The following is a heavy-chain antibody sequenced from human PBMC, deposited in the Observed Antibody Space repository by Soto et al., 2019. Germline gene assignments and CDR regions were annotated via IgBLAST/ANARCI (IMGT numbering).Heavy chain of an antibody. D-gene: IGHD6-13*01. Sequence: EVQLVESGGGLVQPGGSLRLSCAASGFTFDDHALHWVRQPPGKGLEWVSGVSWNSGYIGYADSVKGRFTISRDNAKNSLYLQMNSLTADDTAFYYCAKAHTSSSYRFYAMDVWGQGTTVTVSS. CDR1: GFTFDDHA. J-gene: IGHJ6*02. CDR3: AKAHTSSSYRFYAMDV. CDR2: VSWNSGYI. V-gene: IGHV3-9*01.